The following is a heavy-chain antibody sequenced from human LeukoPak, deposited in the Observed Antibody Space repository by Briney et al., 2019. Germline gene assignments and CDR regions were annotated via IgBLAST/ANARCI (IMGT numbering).Heavy chain of an antibody. CDR1: GFTFSSYS. J-gene: IGHJ6*02. D-gene: IGHD3-16*01. V-gene: IGHV3-48*04. CDR3: ARDDLGTSFYSYGMDV. Sequence: GGSLRLSCAASGFTFSSYSMNWVRQAPGEGLEWISYISSGGSTIYYRDSVKGRFTISRDNAENSLYLQMNSLRAEDTAVYYCARDDLGTSFYSYGMDVWGQGTTVTVSS. CDR2: ISSGGSTI.